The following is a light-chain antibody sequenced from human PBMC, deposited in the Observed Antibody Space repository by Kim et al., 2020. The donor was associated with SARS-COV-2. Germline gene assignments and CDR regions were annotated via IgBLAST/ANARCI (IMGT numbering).Light chain of an antibody. Sequence: SYELTQPPSVSVSPGQTASITCSGDKLGDKHACWYQQKPGQSPVLVIYQDNKRPSGIPERFSGSNSGNTATLTISGTQAMDEADYYCQASDTSTTYVFGT. CDR1: KLGDKH. CDR2: QDN. V-gene: IGLV3-1*01. CDR3: QASDTSTTYV. J-gene: IGLJ1*01.